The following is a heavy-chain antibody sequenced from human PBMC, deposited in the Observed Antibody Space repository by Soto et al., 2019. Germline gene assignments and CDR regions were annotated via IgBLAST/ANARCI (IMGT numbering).Heavy chain of an antibody. V-gene: IGHV1-3*01. CDR2: INAGNGNT. Sequence: QVQLVQSGAEVKKPGASVKVSCKASGYTFTSYAMHWVRQAPGQRLEWMGWINAGNGNTKYSQKFQGRVTITRDTSLSTAHIELSSLRSEDTAVYYCARGPGGPDAPGDYWGQGTLVPVSS. J-gene: IGHJ4*02. D-gene: IGHD2-15*01. CDR1: GYTFTSYA. CDR3: ARGPGGPDAPGDY.